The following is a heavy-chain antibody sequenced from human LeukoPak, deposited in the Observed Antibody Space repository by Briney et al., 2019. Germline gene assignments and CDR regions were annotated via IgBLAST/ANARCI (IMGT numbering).Heavy chain of an antibody. CDR3: AVIVGARSFDF. CDR1: GFSFSDNH. D-gene: IGHD1-26*01. V-gene: IGHV3-72*01. CDR2: VRTKARSYTT. Sequence: SGGSLRLSCAASGFSFSDNHMDWVRQAPGKGLEWVGRVRTKARSYTTEYAASVKGRFTISRDDSMNSLYLQMRSLKTVDTAVYYCAVIVGARSFDFWGQGTLVTVSS. J-gene: IGHJ4*02.